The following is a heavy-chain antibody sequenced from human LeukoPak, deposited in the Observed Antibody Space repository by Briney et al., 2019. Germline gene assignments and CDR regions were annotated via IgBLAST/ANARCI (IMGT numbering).Heavy chain of an antibody. CDR2: ISSSSTTI. CDR1: GFTFSTYS. CDR3: ARGDRYDWDYYYYMDV. Sequence: GGSLGLSCAASGFTFSTYSMNWVRQAPGKGLEWVSYISSSSTTIYYADSMKGRFTISRDNAKNPLYLQMNSLRAEDTAVHYCARGDRYDWDYYYYMDVWGKGTTVTISS. J-gene: IGHJ6*03. V-gene: IGHV3-48*04. D-gene: IGHD1-20*01.